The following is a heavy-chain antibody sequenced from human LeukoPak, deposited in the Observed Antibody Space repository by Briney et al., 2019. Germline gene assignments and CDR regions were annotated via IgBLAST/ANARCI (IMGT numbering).Heavy chain of an antibody. D-gene: IGHD1-1*01. V-gene: IGHV4-59*01. CDR1: GGSISTYY. Sequence: SETLSPTCTVSGGSISTYYWSWIRQPPGKGLEWIGYIYNTGSTNYNPSLKSRVTISVDTSKNQFSLKLSSVTAADTAVYYCTRTTNFDYWGQGTLVTVSS. CDR3: TRTTNFDY. J-gene: IGHJ4*02. CDR2: IYNTGST.